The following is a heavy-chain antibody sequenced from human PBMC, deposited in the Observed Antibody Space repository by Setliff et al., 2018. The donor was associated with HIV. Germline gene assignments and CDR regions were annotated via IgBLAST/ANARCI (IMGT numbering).Heavy chain of an antibody. Sequence: ASVKVSCKASGYTLRRHGISWVRQAPGQGLEWMGWISAYNGNTNYAQKFRGRVTLTTDTSTSTAYMELRSLRSDYTAVYYCARVNDILLGYWVGYFDYWGQGTLVTVSS. V-gene: IGHV1-18*01. CDR1: GYTLRRHG. J-gene: IGHJ4*02. D-gene: IGHD2-8*01. CDR2: ISAYNGNT. CDR3: ARVNDILLGYWVGYFDY.